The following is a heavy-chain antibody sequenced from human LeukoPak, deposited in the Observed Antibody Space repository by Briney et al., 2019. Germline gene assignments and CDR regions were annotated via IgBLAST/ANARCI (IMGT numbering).Heavy chain of an antibody. CDR2: ISSSSSYI. CDR1: GFTFSSYS. V-gene: IGHV3-21*01. CDR3: ARALRPSSSWPRDHYYYYGMDV. J-gene: IGHJ6*02. Sequence: PGGSLRLSCAASGFTFSSYSMNWVRQAPGKGLEWVSSISSSSSYIYYADSVKGRFTISRDNAKNSLYLQMNSLRAEATAVYYCARALRPSSSWPRDHYYYYGMDVWGQGTTVTVSS. D-gene: IGHD6-13*01.